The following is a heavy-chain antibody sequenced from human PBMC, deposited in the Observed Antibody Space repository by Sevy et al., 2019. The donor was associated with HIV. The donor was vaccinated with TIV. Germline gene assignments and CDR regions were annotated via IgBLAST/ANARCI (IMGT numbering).Heavy chain of an antibody. CDR3: TRPGEGYCSSTSCYTDNYYDYYGMDV. J-gene: IGHJ6*02. CDR2: IRSKANSYAS. V-gene: IGHV3-73*01. Sequence: GGSLRLSCAASGFTFSGSAMHWVRQASGKGLEWVGRIRSKANSYASAYAASVKGRFTISRDDSKNTAYLQMNSLKTEDTAVYYCTRPGEGYCSSTSCYTDNYYDYYGMDVWGQGTTVTVSS. D-gene: IGHD2-2*02. CDR1: GFTFSGSA.